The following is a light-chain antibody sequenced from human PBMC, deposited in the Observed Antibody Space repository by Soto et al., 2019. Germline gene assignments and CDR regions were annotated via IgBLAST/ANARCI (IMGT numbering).Light chain of an antibody. Sequence: SALTKPASVSGSPGQSITISCTGTSSDVGGYKYVSWYQQHPGEAPKLMIYDVSNRPSGVSNRFSGSKSGNTASLTISGLQAEDEADYYCSSYTSSSTRVFGTGTKLTVL. V-gene: IGLV2-14*01. J-gene: IGLJ1*01. CDR3: SSYTSSSTRV. CDR1: SSDVGGYKY. CDR2: DVS.